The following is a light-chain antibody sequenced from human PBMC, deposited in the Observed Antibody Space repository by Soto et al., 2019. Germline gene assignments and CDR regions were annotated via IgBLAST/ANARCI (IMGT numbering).Light chain of an antibody. V-gene: IGLV1-40*01. Sequence: QSVLTQPPSVSGAPGQRVTISCTGSSSNIGAGYPVHWYQQLPGTAPKLLVAGNRPSGVPDRFSVSKSGASASLAITGLQAEDEADYYCGSYTTSSNYVFGTGTKVTVL. CDR2: G. CDR1: SSNIGAGYP. J-gene: IGLJ1*01. CDR3: GSYTTSSNYV.